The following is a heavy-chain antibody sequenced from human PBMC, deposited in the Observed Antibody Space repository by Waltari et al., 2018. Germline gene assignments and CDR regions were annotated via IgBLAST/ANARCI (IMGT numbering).Heavy chain of an antibody. CDR2: IEQNGSEK. Sequence: EVQLVESGGGLVQPGGSLRLSCKVSGLPFSRYWLSWVRQAPGKGVEWVSNIEQNGSEKYYVDSVKGRFTISRDNAKNSLYLQMNSLRAEDTAVYYCASRGEYFQHWGQGTLVTVSS. J-gene: IGHJ1*01. CDR1: GLPFSRYW. V-gene: IGHV3-7*01. CDR3: ASRGEYFQH.